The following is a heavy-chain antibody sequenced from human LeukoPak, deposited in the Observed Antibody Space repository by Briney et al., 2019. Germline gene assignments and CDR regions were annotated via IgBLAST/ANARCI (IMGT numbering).Heavy chain of an antibody. J-gene: IGHJ4*02. CDR2: IYYSGST. V-gene: IGHV4-59*08. D-gene: IGHD3-22*01. CDR3: ARHPDYYDSSGYDY. CDR1: GGSISSYY. Sequence: PSETLSLTCTVSGGSISSYYWSWIRQPPGKGLEWIGYIYYSGSTNYNPSLKSRVTISVDTSKNQFSPKLSSVTAADTAVYYCARHPDYYDSSGYDYWGQGTLVTVSS.